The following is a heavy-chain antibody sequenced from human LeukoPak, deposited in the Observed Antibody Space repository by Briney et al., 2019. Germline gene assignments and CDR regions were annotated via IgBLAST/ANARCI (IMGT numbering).Heavy chain of an antibody. CDR2: IYYSGTT. D-gene: IGHD6-13*01. CDR3: AGGVYIAAAQYAY. V-gene: IGHV4-59*01. CDR1: GGSISSYY. J-gene: IGHJ4*02. Sequence: PSETLSLTRTVSGGSISSYYWSWIRQPPGKGLEWIGYIYYSGTTNYNPSLKSRVTISVDTSKNQFSLKLSSVTAADTAVYYCAGGVYIAAAQYAYWGQGTLVTVSS.